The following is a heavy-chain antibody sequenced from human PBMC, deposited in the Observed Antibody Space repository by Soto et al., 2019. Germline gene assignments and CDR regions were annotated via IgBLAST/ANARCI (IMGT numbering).Heavy chain of an antibody. CDR3: ARDLVSFHDSSGYYHSPFDY. V-gene: IGHV3-21*01. CDR1: GFTFSSYS. Sequence: SGGSLRLSCAASGFTFSSYSMNWVHQAPGKGLEWVSSISSSSSYIYYADSVKGRFTISRDNAKNSLYLQMNSLRAEDTAVYYCARDLVSFHDSSGYYHSPFDYWGQGTLVTVSS. J-gene: IGHJ4*02. D-gene: IGHD3-22*01. CDR2: ISSSSSYI.